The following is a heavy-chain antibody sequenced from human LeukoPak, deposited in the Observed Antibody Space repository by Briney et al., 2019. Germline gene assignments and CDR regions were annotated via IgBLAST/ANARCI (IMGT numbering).Heavy chain of an antibody. CDR2: ISSSGSTI. V-gene: IGHV3-11*04. D-gene: IGHD2-2*01. J-gene: IGHJ4*02. Sequence: GGSLRLSCAASGFTFSDYYMSWIRQAPGKGLEWVSYISSSGSTIYYADSVKGRFTIPRDNAKNSLYLQMNSLRAEDTAVYDCARDLSSTSCFDYWGQGTLVTVSS. CDR1: GFTFSDYY. CDR3: ARDLSSTSCFDY.